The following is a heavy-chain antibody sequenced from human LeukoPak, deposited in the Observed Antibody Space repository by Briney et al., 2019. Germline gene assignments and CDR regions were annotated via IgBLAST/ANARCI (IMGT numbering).Heavy chain of an antibody. J-gene: IGHJ6*03. V-gene: IGHV4-34*01. D-gene: IGHD4-23*01. Sequence: SETLSLTCAVYGEFFSGYYWSWIRQPPGKGLEWIGEINHSGNTNCNPSLKSRVTISVDTSKNQFSLKLSSVTAADTAVYYCARGDYGGNPTYYYYYYYMDVWGKGTTVTVSS. CDR3: ARGDYGGNPTYYYYYYYMDV. CDR2: INHSGNT. CDR1: GEFFSGYY.